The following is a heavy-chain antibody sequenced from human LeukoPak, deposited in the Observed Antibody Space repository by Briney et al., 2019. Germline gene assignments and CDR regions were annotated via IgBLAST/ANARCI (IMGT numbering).Heavy chain of an antibody. D-gene: IGHD1-1*01. V-gene: IGHV3-66*01. J-gene: IGHJ3*02. CDR3: ARIETVADAFDI. CDR2: IYSGGST. Sequence: PGGSLRLSRAASGFTVSSNYMIWVRQAPGKGLEWVSLIYSGGSTSYADSVRGRFTISRDNSKNTLYLQMNSLRAEDTAVYYCARIETVADAFDIWGQGTLVTVSS. CDR1: GFTVSSNY.